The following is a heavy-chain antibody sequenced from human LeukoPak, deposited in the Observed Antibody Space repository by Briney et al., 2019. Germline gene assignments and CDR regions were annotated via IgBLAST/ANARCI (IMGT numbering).Heavy chain of an antibody. CDR3: ARDPSGYYDFWSGYSGANWFDP. V-gene: IGHV3-21*01. J-gene: IGHJ5*02. Sequence: GGSLRLSCAASGFTFSSYSMNWVRQAPGKGLEWVSSISSSSSYIYYADSVKGRFTISRDNAKNSLYLQMNSLRAEDTAVYYCARDPSGYYDFWSGYSGANWFDPWGQGTLVTVSS. CDR2: ISSSSSYI. CDR1: GFTFSSYS. D-gene: IGHD3-3*01.